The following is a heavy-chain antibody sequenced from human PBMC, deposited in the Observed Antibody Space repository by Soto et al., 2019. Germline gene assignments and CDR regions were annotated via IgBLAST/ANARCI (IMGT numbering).Heavy chain of an antibody. V-gene: IGHV4-59*01. CDR1: GGSISSYY. CDR3: ARDRIAAAGTPYYYYYGMDV. J-gene: IGHJ6*02. Sequence: SETLSLTCTVSGGSISSYYWSWIRQPPGKGLEWIGYIYYSGSTNYNPSLKSRVTISVDTSKNQFSLKLSSVTAADTAVYYWARDRIAAAGTPYYYYYGMDVWGQGTTVNVSS. D-gene: IGHD6-13*01. CDR2: IYYSGST.